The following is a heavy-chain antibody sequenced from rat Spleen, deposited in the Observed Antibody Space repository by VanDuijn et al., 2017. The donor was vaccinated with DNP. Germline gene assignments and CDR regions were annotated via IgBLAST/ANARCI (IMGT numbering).Heavy chain of an antibody. CDR2: ITNSGGST. Sequence: EVLLVESGGGPVQPGRSLKLSCAASGFTFSYYGMAWVRQTPTKGLEWVASITNSGGSTYYSDSVKGRFTISRDNSRNTLYLEMNSLKSEDTALYYCAVDFGYAGLDYWGQGVMVTVSS. D-gene: IGHD1-4*01. J-gene: IGHJ2*01. CDR3: AVDFGYAGLDY. V-gene: IGHV5S13*01. CDR1: GFTFSYYG.